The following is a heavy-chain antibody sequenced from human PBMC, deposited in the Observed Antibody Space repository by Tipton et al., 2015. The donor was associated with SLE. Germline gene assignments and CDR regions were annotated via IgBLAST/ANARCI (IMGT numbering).Heavy chain of an antibody. Sequence: TLSLTCTVSGASLRSADYFWSWIRQSAGKGLEWIGRIDTTGSTHYNPSLKSRVTISVDTSKNQFSLKLNSVTAADTAVYYCAKTSIAAADYWGQGTLVTVSS. CDR1: GASLRSADYF. CDR2: IDTTGST. V-gene: IGHV4-61*02. J-gene: IGHJ4*02. CDR3: AKTSIAAADY. D-gene: IGHD6-13*01.